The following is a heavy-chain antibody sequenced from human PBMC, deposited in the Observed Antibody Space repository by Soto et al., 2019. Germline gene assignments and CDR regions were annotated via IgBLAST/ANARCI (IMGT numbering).Heavy chain of an antibody. CDR1: GGSISSYY. CDR3: ARDETYYYDSSGYWKIDAFDI. V-gene: IGHV4-4*07. D-gene: IGHD3-22*01. Sequence: SETLSLTCTVSGGSISSYYWSWIRQPAGKGLEWIGRIYTSGSNNYNPSLKSRVTMSVDTSKNQFSLKLSSVTAADTAVYYCARDETYYYDSSGYWKIDAFDIWGQGTMVT. J-gene: IGHJ3*02. CDR2: IYTSGSN.